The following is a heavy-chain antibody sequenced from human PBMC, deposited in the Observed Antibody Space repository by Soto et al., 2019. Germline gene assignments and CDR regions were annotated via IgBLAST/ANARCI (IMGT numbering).Heavy chain of an antibody. CDR3: VRGSEEWSNLGYLD. Sequence: GASVKVSCKTSGGTFSTYSINWVRQAPGQGLEWMGGIIPTVGTANYAQKFQDRLSITADESTSTAYMGLSSLMSDDTAVYYCVRGSEEWSNLGYLDWGQGTLVTVSS. V-gene: IGHV1-69*13. J-gene: IGHJ4*02. CDR1: GGTFSTYS. D-gene: IGHD3-3*01. CDR2: IIPTVGTA.